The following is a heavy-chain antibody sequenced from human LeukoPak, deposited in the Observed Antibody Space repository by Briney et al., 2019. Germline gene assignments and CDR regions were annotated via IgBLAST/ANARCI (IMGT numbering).Heavy chain of an antibody. CDR2: ISNSDSYT. D-gene: IGHD5-18*01. CDR1: GFTFSDYY. Sequence: GGSLRLSCAASGFTFSDYYMSWIRQAPGKGLAWVSYISNSDSYTNYADSVRGRFTISRDNAKNSLYLQMNSLRAEDTAVYYCTRDRLFSEETTMINIDYWGQGTLVTVSS. J-gene: IGHJ4*02. V-gene: IGHV3-11*06. CDR3: TRDRLFSEETTMINIDY.